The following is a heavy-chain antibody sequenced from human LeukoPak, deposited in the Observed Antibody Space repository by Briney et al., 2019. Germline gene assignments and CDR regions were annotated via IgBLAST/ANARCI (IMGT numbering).Heavy chain of an antibody. CDR1: GFTFSSYS. D-gene: IGHD3-9*01. J-gene: IGHJ3*02. V-gene: IGHV3-21*01. Sequence: GGSLRLSCAASGFTFSSYSMNWVRQAPGKGLEWVSSISSSSSYIYYADSVKGRFTISRDNAKNSLYLQMNSLRAEDTAVYYCARGRDWSGDEDAFDIWGQGTMVTVSS. CDR3: ARGRDWSGDEDAFDI. CDR2: ISSSSSYI.